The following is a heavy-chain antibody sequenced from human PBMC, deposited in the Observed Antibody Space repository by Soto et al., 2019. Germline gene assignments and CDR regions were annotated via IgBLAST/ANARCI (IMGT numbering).Heavy chain of an antibody. CDR2: IIPIFGTA. CDR1: GGTFSSYA. CDR3: ARGEPGYDFLSWGSYGKDV. D-gene: IGHD3-3*01. J-gene: IGHJ6*02. Sequence: QVQLVQSGAEVKKPGSSVKVSCKASGGTFSSYAISWVRQAPGQGLEWMGGIIPIFGTANYAQKFQGRVTNTADESTNTGYMEPRSLRIEDTGGELLARGEPGYDFLSWGSYGKDVLGQGAT. V-gene: IGHV1-69*01.